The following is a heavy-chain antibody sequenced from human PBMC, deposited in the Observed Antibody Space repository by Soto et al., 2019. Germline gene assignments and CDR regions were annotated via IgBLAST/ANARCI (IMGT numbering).Heavy chain of an antibody. CDR1: GFAFSSYA. J-gene: IGHJ4*02. CDR3: ARDEIGWLQMNYFDY. CDR2: VSYDGSSN. D-gene: IGHD5-12*01. V-gene: IGHV3-30-3*01. Sequence: GGSLRLSCAVSGFAFSSYAMHWVRQAPGKGLEWVAAVSYDGSSNYSADSVKGRLTISRDNSKNTLYLQMNSLRAQDTAVYYCARDEIGWLQMNYFDYWGQGALVTVSS.